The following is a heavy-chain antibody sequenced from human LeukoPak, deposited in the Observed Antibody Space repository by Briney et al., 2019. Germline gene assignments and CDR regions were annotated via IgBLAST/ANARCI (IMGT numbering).Heavy chain of an antibody. D-gene: IGHD6-19*01. CDR1: GYTFTSYD. J-gene: IGHJ1*01. Sequence: GASVKVSCXASGYTFTSYDINWVRQASGQGLEWMGWMNPNSGNTGYAQKFQGRVTMTRNTSISTAYMELCSLRSEDTAVYYCARKYSSGWKLSVFQHWGQGTLVTVSS. CDR2: MNPNSGNT. V-gene: IGHV1-8*01. CDR3: ARKYSSGWKLSVFQH.